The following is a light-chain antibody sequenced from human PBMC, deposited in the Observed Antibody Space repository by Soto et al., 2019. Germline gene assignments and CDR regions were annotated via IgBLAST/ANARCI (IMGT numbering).Light chain of an antibody. Sequence: VLTQSPSSLAVSLGERATVNCRSSQSVLDNSTNKSYLAWYQKKPGHPPKLLVHWASVREAGVPDQFSGGGSGTDFTLTISSLQAEDVAVYYCHQYYTTPQTFGQGTQLEIK. CDR2: WAS. V-gene: IGKV4-1*01. CDR1: QSVLDNSTNKSY. J-gene: IGKJ2*01. CDR3: HQYYTTPQT.